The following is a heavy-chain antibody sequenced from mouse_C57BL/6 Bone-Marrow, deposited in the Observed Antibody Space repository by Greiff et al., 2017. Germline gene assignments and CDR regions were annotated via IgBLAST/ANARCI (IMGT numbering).Heavy chain of an antibody. D-gene: IGHD2-1*01. CDR2: ISSGGDYI. CDR1: GFTFSSYA. Sequence: EVKQVESGEGLVKPGGSLKLSCAASGFTFSSYAMSWVRQTPEKRLEWVAYISSGGDYIYYAATVQGRFTISRDNARNTLYLQMSSLKSEDTAMYYCTSYGNYDAMDYWGQGTSVTVSS. CDR3: TSYGNYDAMDY. V-gene: IGHV5-9-1*02. J-gene: IGHJ4*01.